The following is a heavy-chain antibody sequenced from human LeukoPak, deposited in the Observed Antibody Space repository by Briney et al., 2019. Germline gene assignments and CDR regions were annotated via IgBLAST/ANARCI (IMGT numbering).Heavy chain of an antibody. Sequence: GGSLRLSCAASGFTFSSYAMSWVRQAPGKGLEWVSAIRGSGDRTYYADSVKGRFTISRDNSKNTLYLQMNSLRAEDTAVYYCARDGELWLSPDYWGQGTLVTVSS. CDR1: GFTFSSYA. CDR2: IRGSGDRT. J-gene: IGHJ4*02. CDR3: ARDGELWLSPDY. D-gene: IGHD5-18*01. V-gene: IGHV3-23*01.